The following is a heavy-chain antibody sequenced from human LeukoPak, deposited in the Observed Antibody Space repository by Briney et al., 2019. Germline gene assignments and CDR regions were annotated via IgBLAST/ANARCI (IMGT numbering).Heavy chain of an antibody. V-gene: IGHV3-66*02. CDR3: ARDDLLTTVDY. J-gene: IGHJ4*02. CDR1: AFSVSSNY. CDR2: IYSGGTT. Sequence: GPSLTLSCAAAAFSVSSNYMTWVRQAPGKGLEWVSVIYSGGTTYYADSVKGRFTISRDNSKSTLHLQMNNLRVEDTAVYYCARDDLLTTVDYWGQGTLVTVSS. D-gene: IGHD4-17*01.